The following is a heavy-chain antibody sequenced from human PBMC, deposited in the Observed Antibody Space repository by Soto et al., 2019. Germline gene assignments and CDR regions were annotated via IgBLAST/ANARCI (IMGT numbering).Heavy chain of an antibody. CDR1: GYTLTNYG. V-gene: IGHV1-18*01. J-gene: IGHJ5*02. Sequence: QVQLVQSGDEVKKTGASVKVSCRASGYTLTNYGISWVRQAPGQGLFWMGWISGHNGNTLYAQNAQGRLTLTIDTSTNTAYMELMSLKIDDTAMYYFVRDWQLSPWGQGTLVTVSS. D-gene: IGHD1-1*01. CDR3: VRDWQLSP. CDR2: ISGHNGNT.